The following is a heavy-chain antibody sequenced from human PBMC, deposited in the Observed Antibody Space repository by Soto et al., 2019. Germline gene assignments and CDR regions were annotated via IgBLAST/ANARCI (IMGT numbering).Heavy chain of an antibody. D-gene: IGHD2-2*01. CDR1: NYTFTYYG. CDR3: ATDYCSSRKCSRYNYFDF. Sequence: QVHLEQSGVEVKKPGASVKVSCKASNYTFTYYGISWVRQAPGQGLEWMGWISAYSGYTNYAQNLQGRVFMTTDTSTNTAYLELRSLRSDDTDMYYCATDYCSSRKCSRYNYFDFWGQGTLITVSS. CDR2: ISAYSGYT. J-gene: IGHJ4*02. V-gene: IGHV1-18*04.